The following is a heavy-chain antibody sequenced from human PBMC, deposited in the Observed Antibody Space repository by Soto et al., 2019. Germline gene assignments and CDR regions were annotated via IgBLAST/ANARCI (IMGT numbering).Heavy chain of an antibody. CDR2: INPLSGGT. J-gene: IGHJ6*02. CDR1: GYSFTAYN. Sequence: QVQLVQSGAEVKKPGASVKVSCTASGYSFTAYNIYWVRQAPGQSPEWLGRINPLSGGTHFAQRFACRLSLTTDRSISTASMELYGLTSGDTALYFCARGISTDCSTGVCPYHYHHDLDVWGQGTAVTV. D-gene: IGHD2-8*01. V-gene: IGHV1-2*06. CDR3: ARGISTDCSTGVCPYHYHHDLDV.